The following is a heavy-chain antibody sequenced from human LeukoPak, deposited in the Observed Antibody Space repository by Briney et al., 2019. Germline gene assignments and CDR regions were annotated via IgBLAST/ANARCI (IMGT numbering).Heavy chain of an antibody. J-gene: IGHJ4*02. V-gene: IGHV3-30*03. CDR3: ARVRFGYSSIPFDY. CDR2: ISYDGSNK. CDR1: GFTFSSYG. Sequence: PGRSLRLSCAASGFTFSSYGMHWVRQAPGKGLEWVAVISYDGSNKYYADSVKGRFTISRDNSKNTLYLQMNSLRAEDTAVYYCARVRFGYSSIPFDYWGQGTLVTVSS. D-gene: IGHD6-19*01.